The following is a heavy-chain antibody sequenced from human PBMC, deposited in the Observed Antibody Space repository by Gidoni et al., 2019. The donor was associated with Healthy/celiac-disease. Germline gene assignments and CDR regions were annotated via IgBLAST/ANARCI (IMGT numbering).Heavy chain of an antibody. V-gene: IGHV3-9*01. CDR3: AKDSYGGNSGRNYGMDV. J-gene: IGHJ6*02. CDR2: ISWNSGSI. D-gene: IGHD4-17*01. Sequence: EVQLVESGGGLVQPGRSLRLTCAAAGFTFCADAVHWVRQAPGKGLEWVSGISWNSGSIGYADSVKGRFPISRDNAKNSLYLQMNSLRAEDTALYYCAKDSYGGNSGRNYGMDVWGQGTTVTVSS. CDR1: GFTFCADA.